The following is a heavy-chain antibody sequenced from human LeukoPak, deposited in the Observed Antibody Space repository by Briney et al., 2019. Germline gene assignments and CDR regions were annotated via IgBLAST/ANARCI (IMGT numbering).Heavy chain of an antibody. CDR3: ARVARYQLLLGGAFDI. V-gene: IGHV3-20*04. D-gene: IGHD2-2*01. J-gene: IGHJ3*02. CDR1: GFTFDDYV. Sequence: PGGSLRLSCAASGFTFDDYVMSWVRQAPGKGLEWVSGINWNGGRTGYADSVKGRLTISRDNAKNSLYLQMNSLRAEDTALYYCARVARYQLLLGGAFDIWGQGTMVTVSS. CDR2: INWNGGRT.